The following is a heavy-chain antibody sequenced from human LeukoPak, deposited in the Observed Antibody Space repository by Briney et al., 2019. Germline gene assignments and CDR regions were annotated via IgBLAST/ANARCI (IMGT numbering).Heavy chain of an antibody. D-gene: IGHD3-22*01. Sequence: GESLKISCKGSGYSFTSYWIGWVRQMPGKGLEWMGIIYPGDSDTRYTPSFQGQVTISADKSISTAYLQWSSLKASDTAMYYCATRSSGYQYYFDYWGQGTLVTVSS. CDR1: GYSFTSYW. CDR3: ATRSSGYQYYFDY. CDR2: IYPGDSDT. V-gene: IGHV5-51*01. J-gene: IGHJ4*02.